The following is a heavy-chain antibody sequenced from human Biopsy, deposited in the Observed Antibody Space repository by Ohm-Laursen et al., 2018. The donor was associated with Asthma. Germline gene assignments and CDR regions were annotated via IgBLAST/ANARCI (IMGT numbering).Heavy chain of an antibody. CDR3: ARQSGQEYGDSIPFDT. CDR2: VSSDGHNK. CDR1: GFVFSQCG. Sequence: SLRLSCAASGFVFSQCGMHWVRQGPGKGLEWVALVSSDGHNKYYEDSVKGRLTISRGNSRNRLYLQINSLTVEDSAVYFCARQSGQEYGDSIPFDTWGQGTKVAVSS. J-gene: IGHJ3*02. D-gene: IGHD3-22*01. V-gene: IGHV3-30*03.